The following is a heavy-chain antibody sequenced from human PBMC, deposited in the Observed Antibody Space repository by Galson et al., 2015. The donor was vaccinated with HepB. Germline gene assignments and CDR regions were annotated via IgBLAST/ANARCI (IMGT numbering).Heavy chain of an antibody. CDR3: ARHRGITGTKEITDY. CDR2: IYYSGST. D-gene: IGHD1-20*01. Sequence: ETLSLTCTVSGGSMRSSSYYWAWIRQPPGTGLEWIGTIYYSGSTYYNPSLKSRVTISVDTSKNQFSLKLSSVTAADTAVYYCARHRGITGTKEITDYWGQGTLVTVSS. V-gene: IGHV4-39*01. J-gene: IGHJ4*02. CDR1: GGSMRSSSYY.